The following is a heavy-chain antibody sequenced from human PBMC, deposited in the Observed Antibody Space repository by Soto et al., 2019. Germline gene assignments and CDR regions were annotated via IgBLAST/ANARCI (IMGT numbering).Heavy chain of an antibody. CDR3: ARAHYGDYGYGMDV. CDR1: GGSISSGGYS. V-gene: IGHV4-30-2*01. D-gene: IGHD4-17*01. J-gene: IGHJ6*02. CDR2: IYHSGST. Sequence: QLQLQESGSGLVKPSQTLSLTCAVSGGSISSGGYSWSWIRQPPGKGMEWIGYIYHSGSTYYNPSLKSRVTISVDRSKNQFSLKLSSVTAADTAVYYCARAHYGDYGYGMDVWGQGTTVTVSS.